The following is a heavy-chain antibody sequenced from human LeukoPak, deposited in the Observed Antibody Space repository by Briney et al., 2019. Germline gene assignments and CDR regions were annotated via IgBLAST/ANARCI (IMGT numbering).Heavy chain of an antibody. CDR3: AADPSSVTLYFFDY. D-gene: IGHD4-11*01. J-gene: IGHJ4*02. CDR1: GSTFTVNY. V-gene: IGHV1-2*02. CDR2: MDANNGDT. Sequence: GASVNLSFKASGSTFTVNYIHWLRHAPRQGLGWMGWMDANNGDTKTAQNFQGRVIMSRETSTSTAFMDQLSLSPDAAAVFYFAADPSSVTLYFFDYWGQGTLVTVSS.